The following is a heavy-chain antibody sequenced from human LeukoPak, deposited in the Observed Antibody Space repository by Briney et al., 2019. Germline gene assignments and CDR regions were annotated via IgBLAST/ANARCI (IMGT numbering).Heavy chain of an antibody. J-gene: IGHJ4*02. CDR3: ATRRASDLLADC. V-gene: IGHV1-18*01. CDR1: GYTFTSYG. Sequence: ASVKVSCKASGYTFTSYGISWVRQAPGQGLEWMGWISAYNGNTNYAQKLQGRVTMTTDTSTSTAYMELRSLRSDDTAVYYCATRRASDLLADCWGQGTLVTVSS. CDR2: ISAYNGNT. D-gene: IGHD3-9*01.